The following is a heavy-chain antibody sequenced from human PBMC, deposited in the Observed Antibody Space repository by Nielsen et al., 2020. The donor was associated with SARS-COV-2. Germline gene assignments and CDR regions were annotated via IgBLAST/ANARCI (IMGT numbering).Heavy chain of an antibody. J-gene: IGHJ6*02. V-gene: IGHV3-11*03. Sequence: GESLKISCAASGITFSDDYMSWIRQAPGKGLEWVSYISDSSSYTNYAESVKGRFTISRDNAKNSLYLQMNSLRAEDTAVYYCATENVDKKDYGLDVWGQGTTVTDSS. CDR2: ISDSSSYT. D-gene: IGHD5-12*01. CDR3: ATENVDKKDYGLDV. CDR1: GITFSDDY.